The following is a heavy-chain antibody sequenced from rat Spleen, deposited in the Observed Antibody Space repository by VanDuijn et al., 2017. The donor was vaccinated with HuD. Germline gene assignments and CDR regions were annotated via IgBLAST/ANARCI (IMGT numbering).Heavy chain of an antibody. CDR2: ITNDGTST. CDR1: GFTFSNYY. D-gene: IGHD1-6*01. V-gene: IGHV5-7*01. Sequence: EVQLVESGGGLVQPGRSLKLSCAASGFTFSNYYMAWVRQAPTKGLEWVTTITNDGTSTYYRDSVKGRFSISRDNAKSALSLQMDSLRSEDTATYYCARRYYGYTYFDYWGQGVMVTVSS. CDR3: ARRYYGYTYFDY. J-gene: IGHJ2*01.